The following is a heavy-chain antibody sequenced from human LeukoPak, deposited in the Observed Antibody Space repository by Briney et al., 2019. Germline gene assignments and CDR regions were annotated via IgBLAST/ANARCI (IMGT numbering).Heavy chain of an antibody. CDR1: GGSMNNYY. CDR3: ASGRGYSSSWWGHYYDYGMDV. D-gene: IGHD6-13*01. V-gene: IGHV4-4*07. J-gene: IGHJ6*02. Sequence: ETLSLTCTLSGGSMNNYYCSWIRQPAGKGLEWIGRIYTSGSTNYNPSLKSRVTMSLDTSKNQSSLKLSSVTAADTAVYYCASGRGYSSSWWGHYYDYGMDVWGQGTTVTVSS. CDR2: IYTSGST.